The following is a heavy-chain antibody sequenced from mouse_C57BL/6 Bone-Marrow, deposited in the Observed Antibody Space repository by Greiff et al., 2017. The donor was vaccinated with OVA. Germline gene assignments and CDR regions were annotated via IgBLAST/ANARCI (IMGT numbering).Heavy chain of an antibody. D-gene: IGHD1-1*01. Sequence: EVQLQQSGPALVKPGASVKISCTASGYTFTDYYMNWVKQSHGKSLEWIGDINPNNGGTSYNQKFKGKATLTVDKSSSTAYMELRSLTSEDSAVYYCALREDGSYWYFDVWGTGTTVTVSS. CDR2: INPNNGGT. V-gene: IGHV1-26*01. CDR1: GYTFTDYY. J-gene: IGHJ1*03. CDR3: ALREDGSYWYFDV.